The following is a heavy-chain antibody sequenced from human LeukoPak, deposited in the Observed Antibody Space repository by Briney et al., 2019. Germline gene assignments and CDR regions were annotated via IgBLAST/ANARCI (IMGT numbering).Heavy chain of an antibody. CDR3: AGVSSGYSTDAFDI. CDR2: ISAYNGNT. CDR1: GYTFTSYG. D-gene: IGHD3-22*01. Sequence: ASVKVSCKASGYTFTSYGISWVRQAPGQGLEWRGWISAYNGNTNYAQKLQGRVTMTTDTSTSTAYMELRSLRSDDTAVYYCAGVSSGYSTDAFDIWGQGTMVTVSS. J-gene: IGHJ3*02. V-gene: IGHV1-18*01.